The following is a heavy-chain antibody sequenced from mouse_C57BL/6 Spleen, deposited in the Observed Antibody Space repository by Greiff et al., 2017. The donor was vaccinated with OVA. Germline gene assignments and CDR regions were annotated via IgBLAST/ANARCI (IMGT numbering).Heavy chain of an antibody. Sequence: VQLQESGAELVMPGASVKLSCKASGYTFTSYWMHWVKQRPGQGLEWIGEIDPSDSYTNYNQKFKGKSTLTVDKSSSTAYMQLSSLTSEDSAVYDCARGRITTPMDYWGQGTSVTVSS. D-gene: IGHD1-1*01. CDR1: GYTFTSYW. J-gene: IGHJ4*01. V-gene: IGHV1-69*01. CDR2: IDPSDSYT. CDR3: ARGRITTPMDY.